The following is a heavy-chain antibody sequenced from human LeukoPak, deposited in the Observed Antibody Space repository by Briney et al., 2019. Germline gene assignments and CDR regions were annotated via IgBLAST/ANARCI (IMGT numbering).Heavy chain of an antibody. CDR3: ARDRAGADTIVDV. V-gene: IGHV1-2*02. D-gene: IGHD6-13*01. Sequence: ASVKVSCKASGYTFTGYYMHWVRQAPGQGLEWVGWINPKNGGSNYAQKFQGRVTMTRDRSISTAYMELSGLISDDTAVYFCARDRAGADTIVDVWGKGTTVTVSS. CDR1: GYTFTGYY. CDR2: INPKNGGS. J-gene: IGHJ6*04.